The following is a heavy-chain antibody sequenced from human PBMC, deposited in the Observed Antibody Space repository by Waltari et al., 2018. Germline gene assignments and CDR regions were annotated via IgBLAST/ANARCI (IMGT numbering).Heavy chain of an antibody. CDR2: IYTSGST. V-gene: IGHV4-4*07. CDR3: AREAPVDIVLMVYATPAYFDY. Sequence: QVQLQESGPGLVKPSETLSLTCTVSGGSISSYYWSWIRQPAGKGLEWIGRIYTSGSTNYNPSLKSRVTMSVDTSKNQFSLKLSSVTAADTAVYYCAREAPVDIVLMVYATPAYFDYWGQGTLVTVSS. D-gene: IGHD2-8*01. J-gene: IGHJ4*02. CDR1: GGSISSYY.